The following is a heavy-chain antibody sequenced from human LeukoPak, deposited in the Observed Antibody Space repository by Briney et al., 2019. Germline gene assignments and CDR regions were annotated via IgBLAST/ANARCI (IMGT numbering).Heavy chain of an antibody. J-gene: IGHJ6*02. Sequence: PSETLPLTCTVSGASITSSTYYYGWFRQPSGKGLEWIGIVNFSGTTYSSPSLKSRVTVSVDTSKNQFSLKLSSVTAADTAVYYCARQSRYFHREGYQYGMDVWGQGTTVTVSS. V-gene: IGHV4-39*01. CDR1: GASITSSTYY. CDR2: VNFSGTT. D-gene: IGHD3-9*01. CDR3: ARQSRYFHREGYQYGMDV.